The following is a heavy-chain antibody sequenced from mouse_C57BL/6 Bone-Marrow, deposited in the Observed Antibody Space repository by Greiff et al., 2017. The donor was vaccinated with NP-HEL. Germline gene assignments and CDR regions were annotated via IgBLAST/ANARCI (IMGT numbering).Heavy chain of an antibody. D-gene: IGHD1-1*01. Sequence: VQLQQSGPELVKPGASVKMSCKASGYTFTDYNMHWVKQSHGKSLEWIGYINPNNGGTSYNQKFKGQATLTVNKSSSTAYMELRSLTSEDSAVYYCEREGNGSSVYAMDYWGQGTSVTVSS. CDR3: EREGNGSSVYAMDY. CDR2: INPNNGGT. J-gene: IGHJ4*01. V-gene: IGHV1-22*01. CDR1: GYTFTDYN.